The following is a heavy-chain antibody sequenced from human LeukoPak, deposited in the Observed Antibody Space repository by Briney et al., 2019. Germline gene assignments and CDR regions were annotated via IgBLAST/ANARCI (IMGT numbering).Heavy chain of an antibody. D-gene: IGHD3-22*01. CDR1: GGSISSYY. V-gene: IGHV4-59*01. Sequence: SETLSLTCTVSGGSISSYYWSWIRQPPGKGPEWIGNIYYSGSTNYNPSLKSRVTISVDTSKNQFSLKLSSVTAADTAVCYCTRGSIAYYYMDVWGKGTTVTISS. CDR2: IYYSGST. CDR3: TRGSIAYYYMDV. J-gene: IGHJ6*03.